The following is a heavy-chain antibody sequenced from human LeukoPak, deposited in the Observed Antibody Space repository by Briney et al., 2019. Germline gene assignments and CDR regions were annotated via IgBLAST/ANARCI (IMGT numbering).Heavy chain of an antibody. Sequence: SVKVSCKASGGTFSSYAISWVRQAPGQGLEWMGRIIPILGIANYAQKFQGRVTITADKSTSTAYMELSSLRSEDTAVYYCARVGDGYKERYFDYWGQGTLVTVSS. J-gene: IGHJ4*02. CDR3: ARVGDGYKERYFDY. D-gene: IGHD5-24*01. CDR1: GGTFSSYA. V-gene: IGHV1-69*04. CDR2: IIPILGIA.